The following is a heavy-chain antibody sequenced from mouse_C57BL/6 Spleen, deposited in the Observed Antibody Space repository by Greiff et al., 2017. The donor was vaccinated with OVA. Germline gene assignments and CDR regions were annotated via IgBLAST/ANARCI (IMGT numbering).Heavy chain of an antibody. V-gene: IGHV5-17*01. Sequence: EVKLVESGGGLVKPGGSLKLSCAASGFTFSDYGMHWVRQAPEKGLEWVAYISSGSSTIYYADTVKGRFTISRDNAKNTLFLQMTSLRSEDTAMYYCARMPSYYGSNYAMDYWGQGTSVTVSS. CDR3: ARMPSYYGSNYAMDY. CDR1: GFTFSDYG. D-gene: IGHD1-1*01. J-gene: IGHJ4*01. CDR2: ISSGSSTI.